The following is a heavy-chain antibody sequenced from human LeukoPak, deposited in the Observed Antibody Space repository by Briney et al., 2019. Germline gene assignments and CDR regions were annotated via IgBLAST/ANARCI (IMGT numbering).Heavy chain of an antibody. Sequence: PGGSLRLSCGVSEFTFDDYVIHWVRQGPGKGLEWVAAMSWTSGSIAYADSVKGRFNIFGDNAQSSLYLQMNSLRAEDTAFYYCARSSGSYDGYYGVEVWGQGTTVIVSS. D-gene: IGHD6-19*01. CDR2: MSWTSGSI. J-gene: IGHJ6*02. CDR3: ARSSGSYDGYYGVEV. CDR1: EFTFDDYV. V-gene: IGHV3-9*01.